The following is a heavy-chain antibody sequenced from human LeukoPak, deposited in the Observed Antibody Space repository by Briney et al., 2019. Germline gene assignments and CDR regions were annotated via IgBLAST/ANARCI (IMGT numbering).Heavy chain of an antibody. CDR2: ISINRGDT. CDR1: GYIFTSYA. CDR3: ASDRRGAAGFRVYYYFGMDG. D-gene: IGHD6-13*01. Sequence: WASVSLSCAASGYIFTSYAISWVRQAPGQGLEWMGWISINRGDTKFAHTFQGRVTIATDNSARTAYMELRSLRTGDTAVYYCASDRRGAAGFRVYYYFGMDGWGQVTTVTVS. V-gene: IGHV1-18*01. J-gene: IGHJ6*02.